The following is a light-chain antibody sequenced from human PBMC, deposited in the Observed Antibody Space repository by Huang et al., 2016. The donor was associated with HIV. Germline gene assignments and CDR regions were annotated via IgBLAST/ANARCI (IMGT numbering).Light chain of an antibody. CDR3: QQRSDRPPWT. CDR2: DAS. J-gene: IGKJ1*01. V-gene: IGKV3-11*01. CDR1: QTVSTS. Sequence: EVVLTQSPATLSLSPGERATLSCRASQTVSTSLAWFQQRPGQAPRRLIYDASNRVNGSPAMFRGSGSGTDFTLTISSLEPEDFATYYCQQRSDRPPWTFGQGTKVEFK.